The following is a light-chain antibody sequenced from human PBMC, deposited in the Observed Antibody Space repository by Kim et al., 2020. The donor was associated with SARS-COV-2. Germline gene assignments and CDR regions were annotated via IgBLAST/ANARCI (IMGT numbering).Light chain of an antibody. CDR3: QVWDSSSDHRVV. V-gene: IGLV3-21*04. CDR2: YDS. J-gene: IGLJ2*01. Sequence: PGRTAGVSCGGNSIGSKSVHWYQQKSGQAPILVIYYDSDWPSGIPERFSGSNSGNTATLTISRVEAGDEADYYCQVWDSSSDHRVVFGGGTQLTVL. CDR1: SIGSKS.